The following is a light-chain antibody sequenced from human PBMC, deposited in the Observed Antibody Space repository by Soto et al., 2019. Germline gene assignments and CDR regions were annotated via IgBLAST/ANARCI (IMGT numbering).Light chain of an antibody. CDR2: GAS. Sequence: EIVLTQTPGTLSLSPGERSTLSCRASQSVSSRSLAWYQQKPGQAPRXXIYGASSRAAGIPDRFSGSGSGTAGTITISRLEPEDFQVYHCQQYGSSPRTFGRGTKVDI. CDR3: QQYGSSPRT. V-gene: IGKV3-20*01. J-gene: IGKJ1*01. CDR1: QSVSSRS.